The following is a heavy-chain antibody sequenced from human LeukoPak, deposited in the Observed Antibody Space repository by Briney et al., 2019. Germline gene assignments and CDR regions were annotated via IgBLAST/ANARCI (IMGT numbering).Heavy chain of an antibody. Sequence: GGSLRLSCAASGFTVSSNYMSWVRQAPGKGLEWVSIIYSGGSTFYADSVKGRFTISRDNAKSSLYLQMNSLRAEDTAVYYCARGEVYGSGSYGDYWGQGTLVTVSS. CDR1: GFTVSSNY. D-gene: IGHD3-10*01. V-gene: IGHV3-53*01. J-gene: IGHJ4*02. CDR2: IYSGGST. CDR3: ARGEVYGSGSYGDY.